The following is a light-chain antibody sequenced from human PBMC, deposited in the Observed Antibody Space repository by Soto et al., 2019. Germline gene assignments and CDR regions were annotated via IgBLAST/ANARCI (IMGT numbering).Light chain of an antibody. J-gene: IGLJ3*02. CDR1: SSDVGSYDH. V-gene: IGLV2-8*01. CDR2: DVT. Sequence: QSVLTQPPSASGTPGQRVTISCSGSSSDVGSYDHVSWYQQHPGKAPKLMIYDVTERPSGVPDRFSGSKSGNAASLTVSGLQTEDEADYYCSSFAGSNNVVFGGGTKVTVL. CDR3: SSFAGSNNVV.